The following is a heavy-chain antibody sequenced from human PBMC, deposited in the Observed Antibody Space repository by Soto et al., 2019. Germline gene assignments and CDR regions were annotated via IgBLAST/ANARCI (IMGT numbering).Heavy chain of an antibody. J-gene: IGHJ3*02. CDR2: ITAAGDGT. CDR3: TRGPTHGAFDI. V-gene: IGHV3-23*01. CDR1: GGSCGNYV. Sequence: RVSCGVAGGSCGNYVVSCIRQTPGKGLEWVSTITAAGDGTYYANSVKGRFTVSRENSKNTLYLQINSLRPEEAALYYCTRGPTHGAFDIWGQGTMVTVSS.